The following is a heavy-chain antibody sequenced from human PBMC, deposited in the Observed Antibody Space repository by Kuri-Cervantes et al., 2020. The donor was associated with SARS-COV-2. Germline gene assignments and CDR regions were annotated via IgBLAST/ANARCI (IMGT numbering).Heavy chain of an antibody. Sequence: GESLKISCAASGFTFSSYAVSWVRQAPGKGLEWVSAITGSGGSTYYADSVRGRFTISRDNSKNTLYLQMNSLRAEDTAVYYCAKARGSSSSWHFDLWGRGTLVTVSS. CDR2: ITGSGGST. D-gene: IGHD1-26*01. V-gene: IGHV3-23*01. J-gene: IGHJ2*01. CDR1: GFTFSSYA. CDR3: AKARGSSSSWHFDL.